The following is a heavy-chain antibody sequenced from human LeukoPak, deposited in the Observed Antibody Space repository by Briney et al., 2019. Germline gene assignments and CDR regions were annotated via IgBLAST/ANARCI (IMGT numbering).Heavy chain of an antibody. CDR3: ARGYYDTFRGAFDI. CDR1: GGSISSYY. V-gene: IGHV4-4*07. CDR2: IYTSGST. D-gene: IGHD3-22*01. J-gene: IGHJ3*02. Sequence: SETLSHTCTVSGGSISSYYWSWIRQPAGKGLEWIGRIYTSGSTNYNPSLKSRVTMSVDTSKNQFSLKLSSVTAADTAVYYCARGYYDTFRGAFDIWGQGTMVTVSS.